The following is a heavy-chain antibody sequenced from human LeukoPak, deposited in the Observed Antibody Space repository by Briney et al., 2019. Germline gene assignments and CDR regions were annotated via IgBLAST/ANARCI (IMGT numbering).Heavy chain of an antibody. J-gene: IGHJ4*02. Sequence: SETLSLTCAVYGGSLSGYYWSWIRQPPGKGLEWIGEINHSGSTNYNPSLKSRVTISVDTSKNQFSLKLSSVTAADTAVYYCARGGGRGFDYWGQGTLVTVSS. CDR1: GGSLSGYY. CDR3: ARGGGRGFDY. CDR2: INHSGST. V-gene: IGHV4-34*01. D-gene: IGHD3-16*01.